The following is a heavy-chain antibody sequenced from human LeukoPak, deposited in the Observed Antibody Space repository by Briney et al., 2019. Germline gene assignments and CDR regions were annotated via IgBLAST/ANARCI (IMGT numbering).Heavy chain of an antibody. Sequence: SETLSLTCTVSGGSISSSSYFWGWIRQPPGKGLEWIGNIYRTGTTFYNPSLQSRVSMSVDTSKNTFSLNLKSVTAADTAVYYCARDGYNPVAFDIWGQGTVVTVSS. CDR1: GGSISSSSYF. J-gene: IGHJ3*02. CDR3: ARDGYNPVAFDI. V-gene: IGHV4-39*02. CDR2: IYRTGTT. D-gene: IGHD5-24*01.